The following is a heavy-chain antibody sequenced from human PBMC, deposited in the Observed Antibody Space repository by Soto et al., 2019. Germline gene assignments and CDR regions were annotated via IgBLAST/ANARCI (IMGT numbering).Heavy chain of an antibody. CDR1: GYSFTSYW. Sequence: VESLKISCKGSGYSFTSYWISWVRQMPGKGLEWMGRIVPSDSYTNYSPSYHRHVTISPDKSISTAYLQWINLKASYTAMYYCARDGSLSYYYYRTDVWVQGTTGTVSS. CDR2: IVPSDSYT. D-gene: IGHD5-12*01. V-gene: IGHV5-10-1*01. J-gene: IGHJ6*01. CDR3: ARDGSLSYYYYRTDV.